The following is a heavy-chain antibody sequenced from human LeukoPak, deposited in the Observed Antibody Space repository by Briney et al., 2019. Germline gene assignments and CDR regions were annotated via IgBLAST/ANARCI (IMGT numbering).Heavy chain of an antibody. CDR1: GGSISSGSYY. V-gene: IGHV4-61*02. J-gene: IGHJ1*01. D-gene: IGHD6-13*01. Sequence: SETLSLTCTVTGGSISSGSYYWSWLRQPAAKGLDWIGRIYTSGSTNYNPSLKSRVTISVDTSKNQFSLKLSSVTAADTAVYYCARDSSSWHKDYYFQHWGQGTLVTVSS. CDR3: ARDSSSWHKDYYFQH. CDR2: IYTSGST.